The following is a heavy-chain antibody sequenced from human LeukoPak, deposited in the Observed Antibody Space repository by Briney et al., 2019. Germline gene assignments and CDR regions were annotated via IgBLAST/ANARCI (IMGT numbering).Heavy chain of an antibody. CDR2: ISWNSGSI. CDR1: GFTFDDYA. Sequence: PGGSLRLSCAASGFTFDDYAMHWVRQAPGKGLEWVSGISWNSGSIGYADSVKGRFTISRDNAKNSLYLQMNSLRPEDTAVYYCAKGGASVTRYVDYWGQGTLVTVSS. CDR3: AKGGASVTRYVDY. J-gene: IGHJ4*02. D-gene: IGHD4-17*01. V-gene: IGHV3-9*01.